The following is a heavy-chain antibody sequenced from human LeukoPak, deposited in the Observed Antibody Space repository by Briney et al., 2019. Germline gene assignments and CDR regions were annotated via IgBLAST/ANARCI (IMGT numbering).Heavy chain of an antibody. Sequence: ASVKVSYKVSGYTLTELSMHWVRQAPGKGLEWLVGFDPEDGETIYAQKFQGRVTMTEDTSTDTAYMELSSLRSEDTAVYYCATFRTATAIWGWFDPWGQGTLVTVSS. D-gene: IGHD2-2*02. CDR1: GYTLTELS. J-gene: IGHJ5*02. CDR3: ATFRTATAIWGWFDP. CDR2: FDPEDGET. V-gene: IGHV1-24*01.